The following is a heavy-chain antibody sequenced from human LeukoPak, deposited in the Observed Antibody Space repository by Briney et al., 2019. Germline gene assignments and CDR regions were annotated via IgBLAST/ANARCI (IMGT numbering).Heavy chain of an antibody. CDR1: GFTFSSYG. D-gene: IGHD3-10*01. CDR3: ARDPMVRGKSYFDY. CDR2: IWYDGSNK. V-gene: IGHV3-33*01. Sequence: GGSLRLSCAASGFTFSSYGMHWVRQAPGKGLEWVAVIWYDGSNKYYADSVKGRFTISRDNFKNTLYLQMNSLRAEDTAVYYCARDPMVRGKSYFDYWGQGTLVTVSS. J-gene: IGHJ4*02.